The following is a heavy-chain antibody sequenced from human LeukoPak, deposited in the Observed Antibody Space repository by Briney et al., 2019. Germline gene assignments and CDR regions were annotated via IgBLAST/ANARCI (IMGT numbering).Heavy chain of an antibody. CDR2: INPSGGST. V-gene: IGHV1-46*01. Sequence: ASVKVSCKASGYTFTSYNMYWVRQAPGQGLEWMGIINPSGGSTSYAQKFQGRVTMTRDTSTSTVYMEVSSLRSEDTAVYYCARGHGNHYYGSGSYYDYYYGMDVWGQGTTVTVSS. J-gene: IGHJ6*02. CDR3: ARGHGNHYYGSGSYYDYYYGMDV. D-gene: IGHD3-10*01. CDR1: GYTFTSYN.